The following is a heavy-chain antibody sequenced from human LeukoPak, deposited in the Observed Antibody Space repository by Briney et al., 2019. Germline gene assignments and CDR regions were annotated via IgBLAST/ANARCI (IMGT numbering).Heavy chain of an antibody. CDR1: GYIFTNYW. D-gene: IGHD2-15*01. Sequence: GESLKISCRASGYIFTNYWIGWVRQMPGKGLEWMGIIYPADSDTRYSPSFQGQVTISADKSISTAYLQWSSLRASDTAIYYCARGYCSGATCYSFDYWGQGTLVTVSS. J-gene: IGHJ4*02. V-gene: IGHV5-51*01. CDR2: IYPADSDT. CDR3: ARGYCSGATCYSFDY.